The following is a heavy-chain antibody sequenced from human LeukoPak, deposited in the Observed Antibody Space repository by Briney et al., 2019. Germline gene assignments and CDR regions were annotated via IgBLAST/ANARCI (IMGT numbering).Heavy chain of an antibody. J-gene: IGHJ6*03. D-gene: IGHD4-17*01. V-gene: IGHV4-39*01. CDR2: IHYSGNT. Sequence: SETLSLTCTVFGDSISSGSYFWSWIRQPAGKGLEWIGNIHYSGNTYYNPSLKSRVSISVDTSKNQFSLRLSSVTAADTAVYYCARRRLNGDSEDNYSYNYYMDVWGKGTTVTISS. CDR3: ARRRLNGDSEDNYSYNYYMDV. CDR1: GDSISSGSYF.